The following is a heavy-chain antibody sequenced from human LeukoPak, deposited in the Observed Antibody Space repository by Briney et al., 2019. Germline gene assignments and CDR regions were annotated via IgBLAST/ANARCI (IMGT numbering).Heavy chain of an antibody. Sequence: GGSLRLSCAASGFIFSDYYMNWIRQAPGKGLEWLSYTSSSSIYTNYADSVKGRFTISRDNAKNSLYLQLNGLRAEDTAVYYCARGSPPDYWGQGTLVTVSS. CDR3: ARGSPPDY. J-gene: IGHJ4*02. CDR2: TSSSSIYT. D-gene: IGHD2-15*01. CDR1: GFIFSDYY. V-gene: IGHV3-11*05.